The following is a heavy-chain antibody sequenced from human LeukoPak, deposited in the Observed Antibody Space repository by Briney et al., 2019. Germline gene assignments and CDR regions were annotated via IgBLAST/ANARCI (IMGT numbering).Heavy chain of an antibody. V-gene: IGHV3-21*01. D-gene: IGHD3-22*01. Sequence: GGSLRLSCAASGFTFSSYSMNWVRQAPGKGLEWVSSISSSSSYIYYADSVKGRFAISRDNAKNSPYLQMNSLRAEDTAVYYCAARSTMTDDYWGQGTLVTVSS. CDR3: AARSTMTDDY. CDR1: GFTFSSYS. J-gene: IGHJ4*02. CDR2: ISSSSSYI.